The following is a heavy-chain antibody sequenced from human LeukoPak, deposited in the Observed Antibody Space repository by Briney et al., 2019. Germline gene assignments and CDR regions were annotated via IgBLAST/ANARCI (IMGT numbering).Heavy chain of an antibody. D-gene: IGHD1-26*01. J-gene: IGHJ4*02. CDR2: ISYTGTYT. CDR1: AFSLNAYN. Sequence: GGSLRLSCAASAFSLNAYNMNWVRQAPGKGLEWVSSISYTGTYTYYADSVKGRFTISRDNAQNSLYLQMNGLRAEDTAIYYCVRDRGTYRPIDYWGQGTLVTVSS. CDR3: VRDRGTYRPIDY. V-gene: IGHV3-21*04.